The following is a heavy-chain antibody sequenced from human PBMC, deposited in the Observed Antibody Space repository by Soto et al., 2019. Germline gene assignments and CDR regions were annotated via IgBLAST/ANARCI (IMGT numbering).Heavy chain of an antibody. CDR1: GYSFTSYW. J-gene: IGHJ6*02. CDR2: IDPSDSYT. D-gene: IGHD5-12*01. CDR3: RVATIYGMDV. Sequence: PGASLKISCKGSGYSFTSYWISWVRQMPGKGLEWMGRIDPSDSYTNYSPSFQGHVTISADKSISTAYLQWSSLKASDTAMYYCRVATIYGMDVWGQGTTVTVSS. V-gene: IGHV5-10-1*01.